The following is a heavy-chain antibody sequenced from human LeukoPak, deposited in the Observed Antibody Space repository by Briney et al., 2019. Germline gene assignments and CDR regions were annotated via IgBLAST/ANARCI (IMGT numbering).Heavy chain of an antibody. Sequence: SETLSLTCTVSGGSISSYYWSWIRQPPGKGLEWIGYIYYSVSTNYNPSLKSRVTISVDTSKNQFSLKLSSVTAADTAVYYCARQIDFAERHWFDPWGQGTLVTVSS. CDR2: IYYSVST. V-gene: IGHV4-59*08. CDR1: GGSISSYY. J-gene: IGHJ5*02. D-gene: IGHD2/OR15-2a*01. CDR3: ARQIDFAERHWFDP.